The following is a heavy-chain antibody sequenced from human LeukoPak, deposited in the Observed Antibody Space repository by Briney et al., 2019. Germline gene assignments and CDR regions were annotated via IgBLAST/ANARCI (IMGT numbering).Heavy chain of an antibody. Sequence: ASVKVSCKVSGYTLTELSMHWVRQAHGKGLDGMGGFDPEDGETIYAQKFQGRVTMTEDTSTDTAYMELSSLRSEDTAVYYCATGEGSGSYYLEYFQHWGQGTLVTVSS. CDR2: FDPEDGET. D-gene: IGHD3-10*01. V-gene: IGHV1-24*01. CDR1: GYTLTELS. CDR3: ATGEGSGSYYLEYFQH. J-gene: IGHJ1*01.